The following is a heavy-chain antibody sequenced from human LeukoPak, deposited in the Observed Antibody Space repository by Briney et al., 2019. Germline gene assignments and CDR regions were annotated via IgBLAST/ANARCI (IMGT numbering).Heavy chain of an antibody. CDR2: IYTSGST. J-gene: IGHJ6*03. V-gene: IGHV4-61*02. Sequence: NPSETLSLTCTVSGGSISSGSYYWSWIRQPAGKGLEWIGRIYTSGSTNYNPSLKSRVTISVDTSKNQFSLKLNSVTAADTAVYYCARVSSKGQQLAYYYYYYMDVWGKGTTVTISS. CDR3: ARVSSKGQQLAYYYYYYMDV. D-gene: IGHD6-13*01. CDR1: GGSISSGSYY.